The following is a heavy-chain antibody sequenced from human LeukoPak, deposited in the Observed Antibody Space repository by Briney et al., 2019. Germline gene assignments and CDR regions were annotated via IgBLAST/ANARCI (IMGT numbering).Heavy chain of an antibody. D-gene: IGHD6-19*01. V-gene: IGHV3-48*02. CDR3: ARGGLEWLSY. Sequence: PGGSLRLSCAASGFNFRTYSMNWVRQAPGKGLEWVSYISSGSSTIYYAGSVKGRFTISRDNAKNSLYLQMNSLRDEDTAVYYCARGGLEWLSYWGQGTLVTVSS. CDR1: GFNFRTYS. CDR2: ISSGSSTI. J-gene: IGHJ4*02.